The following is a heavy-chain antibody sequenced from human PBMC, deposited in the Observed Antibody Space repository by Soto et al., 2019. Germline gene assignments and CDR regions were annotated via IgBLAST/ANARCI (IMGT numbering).Heavy chain of an antibody. CDR2: ISGSGGST. V-gene: IGHV3-23*01. CDR1: GFTFSSYA. J-gene: IGHJ4*02. D-gene: IGHD6-19*01. CDR3: ARRSSGWYFDY. Sequence: EVQLLESGGGLVQPGGSLRLSCAASGFTFSSYAMSWVRQAPGKGLEWVSAISGSGGSTYYADSVKGRFTISRDNSKNTLYLQMNSLRGVDTAVYYCARRSSGWYFDYWGQGLLVTVSS.